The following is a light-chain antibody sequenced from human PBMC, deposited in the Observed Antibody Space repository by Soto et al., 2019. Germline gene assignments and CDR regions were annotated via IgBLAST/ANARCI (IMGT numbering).Light chain of an antibody. CDR2: DAS. CDR3: QQRGNWPPWT. V-gene: IGKV3-11*01. CDR1: QSVSSY. Sequence: EIVLTQSPATLSLSPGERATLSCRASQSVSSYLAWYQQKPGQAPMLLIYDASIRATGIRARFSGSGSGTDFTLTINSLEPEDFAVYFCQQRGNWPPWTFGQGTRVEIK. J-gene: IGKJ1*01.